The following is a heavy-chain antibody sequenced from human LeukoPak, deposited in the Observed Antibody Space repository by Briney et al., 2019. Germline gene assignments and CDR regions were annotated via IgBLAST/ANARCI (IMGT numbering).Heavy chain of an antibody. CDR2: INHSGST. CDR3: ARDKSSGIPYFDY. V-gene: IGHV4-34*01. Sequence: PSETLSLTCAVYGGSFSGYFWSCIRQPPGKGLEWIGEINHSGSTDYNPSLKSRVTISVDTSKNQFSLKLNSVTAADTAVYYCARDKSSGIPYFDYWGQGTLVTVSS. CDR1: GGSFSGYF. J-gene: IGHJ4*02.